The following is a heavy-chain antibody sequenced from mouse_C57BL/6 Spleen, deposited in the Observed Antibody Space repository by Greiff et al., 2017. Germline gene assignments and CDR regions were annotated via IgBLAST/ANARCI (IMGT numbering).Heavy chain of an antibody. CDR3: ARIVITTVVEGYFDV. J-gene: IGHJ1*03. V-gene: IGHV5-6*01. D-gene: IGHD1-1*01. CDR1: GFTFSSYG. Sequence: EVMLVESGGDLVKPGGSLKLSCAASGFTFSSYGMSWVRQTPDTRLEWVATISSGGSYTYYPDSVKGRFTISRDNAKNTLYLQMSSLKSEDTAMYYCARIVITTVVEGYFDVWGTGTTVTVSS. CDR2: ISSGGSYT.